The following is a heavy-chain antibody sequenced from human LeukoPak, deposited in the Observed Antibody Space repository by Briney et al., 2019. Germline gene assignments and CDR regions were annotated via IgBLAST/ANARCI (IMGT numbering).Heavy chain of an antibody. V-gene: IGHV3-30*03. CDR3: AAAGGGGYYGIDY. Sequence: GGSLRLSCAASGFTFSSYGMHWVRQAPGKGLEWVAVISYDGSNKYYADSVKGRFIISRDNSKNTLYLQMNSLRAEDTAVYYCAAAGGGGYYGIDYWGQGTLVTVSS. CDR2: ISYDGSNK. CDR1: GFTFSSYG. D-gene: IGHD3-3*01. J-gene: IGHJ4*02.